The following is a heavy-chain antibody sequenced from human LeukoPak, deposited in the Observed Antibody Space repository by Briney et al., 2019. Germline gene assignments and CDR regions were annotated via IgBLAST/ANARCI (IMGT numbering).Heavy chain of an antibody. CDR1: GGSISSYY. J-gene: IGHJ4*02. Sequence: SETLSLTCTVSGGSISSYYWNWVRQPPGKGLEWIGYIYYSGNTNYNPSLKSRVTISVDRSKRQFSLKLSSVTAAEAAVYYCAGDTYGNDYWGQGTLVTVSS. V-gene: IGHV4-59*01. CDR3: AGDTYGNDY. CDR2: IYYSGNT. D-gene: IGHD3-10*01.